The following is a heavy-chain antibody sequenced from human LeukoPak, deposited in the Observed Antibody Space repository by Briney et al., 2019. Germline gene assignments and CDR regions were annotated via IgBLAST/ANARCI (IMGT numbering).Heavy chain of an antibody. D-gene: IGHD1-26*01. J-gene: IGHJ4*02. V-gene: IGHV1-2*02. CDR1: GYTFSDFY. CDR3: ARGKWELLFFDY. Sequence: ASVKVSCKASGYTFSDFYIHWVRLAPGQGLKWMGWINPNSGGTNYAQKFQGRVTMTRDTSVSTAYMELNRLTSDDTAMYYCARGKWELLFFDYWGQGTLVTVSS. CDR2: INPNSGGT.